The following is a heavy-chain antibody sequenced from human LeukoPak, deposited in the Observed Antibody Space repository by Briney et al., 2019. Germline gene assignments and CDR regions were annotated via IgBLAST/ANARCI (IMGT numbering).Heavy chain of an antibody. J-gene: IGHJ4*02. V-gene: IGHV3-13*01. D-gene: IGHD5-18*01. Sequence: GGSLRLSCTASGFTLRGHDMHWVRQTTGDGLEWVAAVSAGHHAFYAGSVKGRFTVSREDAKNSLYLQMNSLRAGDTAVYYCVREARGYHYTYFDYWGQGSLVTVSS. CDR2: VSAGHHA. CDR1: GFTLRGHD. CDR3: VREARGYHYTYFDY.